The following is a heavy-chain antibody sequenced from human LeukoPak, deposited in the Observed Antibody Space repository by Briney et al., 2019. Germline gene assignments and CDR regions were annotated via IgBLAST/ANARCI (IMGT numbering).Heavy chain of an antibody. Sequence: PGGSLRLSCTASGFTFSTYWIHWVRQAPGKGLVWVSRISSDGVNINYADSVKGRFTISRDDAKNTVYLQMNSLSADDTAVYYCASVVSSANRAFDIWGQGTVVTVSS. J-gene: IGHJ3*02. D-gene: IGHD2-2*01. CDR2: ISSDGVNI. CDR1: GFTFSTYW. CDR3: ASVVSSANRAFDI. V-gene: IGHV3-74*01.